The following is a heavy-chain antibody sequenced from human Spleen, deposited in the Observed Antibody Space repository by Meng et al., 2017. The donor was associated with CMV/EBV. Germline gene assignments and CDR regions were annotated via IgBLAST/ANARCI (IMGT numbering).Heavy chain of an antibody. D-gene: IGHD6-13*01. CDR1: VFTFSSYS. CDR2: ISSSSSYI. CDR3: ARGIAAAGNWFDP. J-gene: IGHJ5*02. V-gene: IGHV3-21*01. Sequence: ASVFTFSSYSMNWVRQAPGKGLEWVSSISSSSSYIYYADPVKGRFTISRDNAKNSLYLQMNSLRAEDTAVYYCARGIAAAGNWFDPWGQGTLVTVSS.